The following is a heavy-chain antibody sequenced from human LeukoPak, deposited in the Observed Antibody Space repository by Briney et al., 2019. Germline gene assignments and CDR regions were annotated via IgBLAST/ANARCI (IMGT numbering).Heavy chain of an antibody. CDR2: IIPILGIA. V-gene: IGHV1-69*04. Sequence: PVKVSCKASGGTFSSYAISWVRQAPGQGLEWMGRIIPILGIANYAQKFQGRVTITADKSTSTAYMELSRLRSEDTAVYYCARELMTTVTCYFDYWGQGTLVTVSS. CDR1: GGTFSSYA. D-gene: IGHD4-11*01. J-gene: IGHJ4*02. CDR3: ARELMTTVTCYFDY.